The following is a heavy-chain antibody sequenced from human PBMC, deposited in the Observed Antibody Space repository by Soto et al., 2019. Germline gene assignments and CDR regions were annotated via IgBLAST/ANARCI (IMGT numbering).Heavy chain of an antibody. Sequence: EVQLVESGGGLVQPGRSLRLSCAASGFTFDDYAMHWVRQAPGKGLEWVSGISWNSDNIVYADSGKGRFTISRDNDKNSMYLQMNSLRAEDTALYYCAKDLYSNYGDAFDIWGQGTMVTVSS. CDR3: AKDLYSNYGDAFDI. J-gene: IGHJ3*02. CDR1: GFTFDDYA. CDR2: ISWNSDNI. D-gene: IGHD4-4*01. V-gene: IGHV3-9*01.